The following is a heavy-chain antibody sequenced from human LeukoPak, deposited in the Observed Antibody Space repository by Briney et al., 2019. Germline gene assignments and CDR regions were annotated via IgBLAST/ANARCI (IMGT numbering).Heavy chain of an antibody. CDR3: ARVTTHYYDSSGARRAINWFDH. CDR2: IYHSGST. V-gene: IGHV4-4*02. D-gene: IGHD3-22*01. J-gene: IGHJ5*02. Sequence: SETLSLTCAVSGDSISSSNWWSWVRQPPGEGLAWIGEIYHSGSTNYNPSLKSRVTISVDKSKNQFSLKLSSVTAADTAVYYCARVTTHYYDSSGARRAINWFDHWGQGTLVTVSS. CDR1: GDSISSSNW.